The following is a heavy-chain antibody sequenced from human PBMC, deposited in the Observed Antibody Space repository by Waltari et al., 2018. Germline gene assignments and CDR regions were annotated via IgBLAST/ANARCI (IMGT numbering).Heavy chain of an antibody. CDR2: IQYDGDNQ. Sequence: QVRLVESGGGVVQPGGSLRLSCAASGSTFSSFGMHWVRQATGKGLEWVTFIQYDGDNQYYADSVKGRFTISRDNSKNTLYLQMNSLRAEDTAVYYCAMDRVGWSYTTYMDVWGKGTTVTVSS. D-gene: IGHD1-26*01. CDR3: AMDRVGWSYTTYMDV. J-gene: IGHJ6*03. CDR1: GSTFSSFG. V-gene: IGHV3-30*02.